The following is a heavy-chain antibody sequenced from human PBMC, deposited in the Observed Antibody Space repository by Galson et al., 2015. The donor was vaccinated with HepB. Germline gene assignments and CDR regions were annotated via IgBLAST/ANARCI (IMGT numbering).Heavy chain of an antibody. Sequence: SVKVSCKASGYTFTKFIVNWVRQDPGQELEWMGWIIPYNNKRNYGQKFQGRLTMTTDTSTSTAYMELRSLRSDDTAVYYCARARIIPGGYYFDYWGQGTLVTVSS. CDR2: IIPYNNKR. D-gene: IGHD2-21*01. CDR1: GYTFTKFI. CDR3: ARARIIPGGYYFDY. V-gene: IGHV1-18*01. J-gene: IGHJ4*02.